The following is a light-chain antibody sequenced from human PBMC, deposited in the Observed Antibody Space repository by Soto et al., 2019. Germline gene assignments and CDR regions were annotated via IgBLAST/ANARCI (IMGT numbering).Light chain of an antibody. CDR1: SSDVGGYDY. Sequence: QSALTQPASVSGSPGQSITISCTGTSSDVGGYDYVSWYQQEPGRAPKLMIYAVSNRPPGVSDRFSGSKSGNTASLAISGLQAEDEAHYYCSSYTTHSAPWVFGGGTKLTVL. CDR2: AVS. J-gene: IGLJ3*02. CDR3: SSYTTHSAPWV. V-gene: IGLV2-14*01.